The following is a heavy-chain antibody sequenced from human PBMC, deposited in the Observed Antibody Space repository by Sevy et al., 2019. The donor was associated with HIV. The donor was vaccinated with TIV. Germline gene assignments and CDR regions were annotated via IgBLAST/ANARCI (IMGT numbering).Heavy chain of an antibody. D-gene: IGHD3-10*01. CDR2: ISYDGSNK. CDR1: GFTFSSYG. CDR3: AKDQAPNYYGSGSPEDYFDY. Sequence: GGSLRLSCAASGFTFSSYGMHWVRQAPGKGLEWEAVISYDGSNKYYADSVKGRFTISRDNSKNTLYLQMNSLRAEDTGVYYCAKDQAPNYYGSGSPEDYFDYWGQGTLVTVSS. V-gene: IGHV3-30*18. J-gene: IGHJ4*02.